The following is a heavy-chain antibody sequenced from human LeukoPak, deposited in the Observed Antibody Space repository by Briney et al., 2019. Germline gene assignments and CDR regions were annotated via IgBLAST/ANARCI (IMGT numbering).Heavy chain of an antibody. D-gene: IGHD3-10*01. CDR2: IYYSGST. CDR3: ARLSITMVRGLIDP. Sequence: SETLSLTCTVSGGSISSSSYYWGWLRQPPGKGLEWIGSIYYSGSTYYNPSLKSRVTISVDTSKNQFSLKLSSVTAADTAVYYCARLSITMVRGLIDPWGQGTLVTVSS. J-gene: IGHJ5*02. CDR1: GGSISSSSYY. V-gene: IGHV4-39*01.